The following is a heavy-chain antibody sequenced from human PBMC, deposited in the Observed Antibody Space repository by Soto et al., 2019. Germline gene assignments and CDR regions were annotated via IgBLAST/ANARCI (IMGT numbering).Heavy chain of an antibody. CDR3: ASSSLYGMDV. CDR2: IYYSGNT. Sequence: SEPLSVSYSVSGGSSSSGYCYWRLIPPPPGKGLDWIGNIYYSGNTYYNPSLKSRLIISIATSKNHVSLKVGSVTAADTAVYYCASSSLYGMDVWGQGTTVS. CDR1: GGSSSSGYCY. V-gene: IGHV4-30-4*01. J-gene: IGHJ6*02.